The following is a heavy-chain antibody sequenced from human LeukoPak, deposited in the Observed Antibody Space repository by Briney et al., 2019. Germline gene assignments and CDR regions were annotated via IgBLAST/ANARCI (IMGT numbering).Heavy chain of an antibody. D-gene: IGHD6-6*01. CDR1: GGSISSYY. CDR2: IYYSGST. V-gene: IGHV4-59*12. CDR3: ARAVKYSSSFNY. Sequence: SETLPLTCTVSGGSISSYYWSWIRQPPGKGLEWIGYIYYSGSTNYNPSLKSRVTISVDTSKNQFSLKLSSVTAADTAVYYCARAVKYSSSFNYWGQGTLVSVSS. J-gene: IGHJ4*02.